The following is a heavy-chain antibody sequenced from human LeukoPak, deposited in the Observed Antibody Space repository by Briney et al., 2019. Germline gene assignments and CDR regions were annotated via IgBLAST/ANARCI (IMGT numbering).Heavy chain of an antibody. D-gene: IGHD3-10*02. CDR2: MNPNSGNT. CDR1: GYTFTSYD. J-gene: IGHJ6*02. CDR3: ARGPVEAVFGVSTED. Sequence: GASVKVSCKASGYTFTSYDINRVRQATGQGLEWMGWMNPNSGNTGYAQKFQGRVSMTRDTSISTAYMELSSLRSEDTAVYYCARGPVEAVFGVSTEDWGQGTTVTVSS. V-gene: IGHV1-8*01.